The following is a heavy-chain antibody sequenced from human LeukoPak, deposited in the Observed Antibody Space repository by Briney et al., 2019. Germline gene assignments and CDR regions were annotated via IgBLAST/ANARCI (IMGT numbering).Heavy chain of an antibody. D-gene: IGHD5-18*01. CDR2: IKQDGSEK. J-gene: IGHJ4*02. Sequence: PGGSLRLSCSASGFTFSSYVMHWVRQAPGKGLEWVANIKQDGSEKYYVDSVKGRFTISRDNAKNSLYLQMNSLRAEDTAVYYCGRDDYTATSNWGQETLVTVSS. CDR3: GRDDYTATSN. CDR1: GFTFSSYV. V-gene: IGHV3-7*05.